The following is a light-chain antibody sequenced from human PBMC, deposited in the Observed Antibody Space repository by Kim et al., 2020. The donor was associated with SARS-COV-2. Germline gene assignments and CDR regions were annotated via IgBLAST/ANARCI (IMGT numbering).Light chain of an antibody. CDR3: SSYTGTINLVV. CDR2: DVS. Sequence: QSVTISCTGTSSDVGAHIYVSCYQQHPGKAPKLIIYDVSNRPSGVSTRFSGSKSGNTASLSVSGLQPEDDADYYCSSYTGTINLVVFGGGTQLTVL. J-gene: IGLJ2*01. V-gene: IGLV2-14*03. CDR1: SSDVGAHIY.